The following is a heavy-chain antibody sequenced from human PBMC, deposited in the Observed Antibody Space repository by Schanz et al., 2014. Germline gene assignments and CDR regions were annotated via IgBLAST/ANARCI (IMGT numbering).Heavy chain of an antibody. D-gene: IGHD3-10*01. CDR1: TSLFSRSV. CDR3: ARDGRPPFYGSGEHYY. V-gene: IGHV3-33*08. Sequence: DLEESGGGVVQPGRSLTLSCAVSTSLFSRSVIHWVRQAPGKGLEWVAVMWNDGIKTHYADSGKGRFTISRDNSKNTLYLQMNSLRAEDTAVYYCARDGRPPFYGSGEHYYWGQGTLVTVSS. CDR2: MWNDGIKT. J-gene: IGHJ4*02.